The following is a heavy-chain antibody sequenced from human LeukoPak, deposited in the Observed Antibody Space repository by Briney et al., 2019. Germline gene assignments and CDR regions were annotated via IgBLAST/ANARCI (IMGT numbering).Heavy chain of an antibody. CDR2: MSSDGSEK. D-gene: IGHD4-17*01. Sequence: GGSLRLSCAASGFTFSRYAMHWVRQAPGKGLEWVAVMSSDGSEKYYADSVKGRFTISRDNSKNTLYLQMNSLRAEDTAVYYCAKKFTGTTVISGDYFAYWGQGTLVTVSS. CDR1: GFTFSRYA. CDR3: AKKFTGTTVISGDYFAY. V-gene: IGHV3-30-3*02. J-gene: IGHJ4*02.